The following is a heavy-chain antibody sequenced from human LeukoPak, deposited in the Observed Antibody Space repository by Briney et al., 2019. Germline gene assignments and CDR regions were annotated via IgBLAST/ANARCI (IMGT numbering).Heavy chain of an antibody. CDR2: INPNSGGT. CDR1: GYTFTGYY. CDR3: ARDQGTWSGYYRDAFDI. Sequence: GASVTVSCKASGYTFTGYYMHWVRQAPGQGLEWMGWINPNSGGTNYAQKFQGRVTMTRDTSISTAYMELSRLRSDDTAVYYCARDQGTWSGYYRDAFDIWGQGTMVTVSS. V-gene: IGHV1-2*02. D-gene: IGHD3-3*01. J-gene: IGHJ3*02.